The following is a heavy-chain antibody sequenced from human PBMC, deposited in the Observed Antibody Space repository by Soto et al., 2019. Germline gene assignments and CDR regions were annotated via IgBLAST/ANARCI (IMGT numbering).Heavy chain of an antibody. CDR3: ARPDLRTIDAFDI. D-gene: IGHD2-2*01. CDR2: IYPGDSDT. Sequence: PGESLKISCKGSGYSFTSYWIGWVRQMPGKGLEWMGIIYPGDSDTRYSPSFQGQVTISADKSISTAYLQWSSLKASDTAKYYCARPDLRTIDAFDIWGQGTMVTVSS. J-gene: IGHJ3*02. CDR1: GYSFTSYW. V-gene: IGHV5-51*01.